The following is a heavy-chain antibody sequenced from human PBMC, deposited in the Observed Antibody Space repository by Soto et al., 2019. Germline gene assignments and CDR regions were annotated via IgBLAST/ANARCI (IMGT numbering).Heavy chain of an antibody. J-gene: IGHJ3*02. CDR1: GFTFSTYW. CDR3: ARGGIGYCSGGTCFYTAFDI. D-gene: IGHD2-15*01. CDR2: IKEDGGEK. V-gene: IGHV3-7*01. Sequence: PGGSLRLSCAASGFTFSTYWMSWVRQAPGKGLEWLANIKEDGGEKYYVDSLKGRFTISRDNARNSLFVQMNSLRVEDTALYYCARGGIGYCSGGTCFYTAFDIWGQGSMVTVSS.